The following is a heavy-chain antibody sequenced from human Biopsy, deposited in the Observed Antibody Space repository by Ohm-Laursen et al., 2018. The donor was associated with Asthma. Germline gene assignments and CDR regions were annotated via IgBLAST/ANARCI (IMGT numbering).Heavy chain of an antibody. J-gene: IGHJ4*02. CDR1: GGSVSSGSHY. Sequence: GTLSLTCTVSGGSVSSGSHYWSRIRQPPGKGLEWIGYISYSGSTNYNPSLKSRVTISVDTSKNQFSLKLSSVTAADTAVYYCPRNKIEDGIYFDNWGQGTLVTVS. V-gene: IGHV4-61*01. CDR2: ISYSGST. CDR3: PRNKIEDGIYFDN. D-gene: IGHD5-24*01.